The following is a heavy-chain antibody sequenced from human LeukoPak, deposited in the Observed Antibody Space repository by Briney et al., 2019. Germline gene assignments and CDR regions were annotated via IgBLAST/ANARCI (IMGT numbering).Heavy chain of an antibody. Sequence: PSETLSLTCGVYGGSFSGYYWSWIRQPPGKGLEWIGEINHSGSTNYNPSLKSRVTISVDTSKNQFSLKLSSVTAADTAVYYCARVPYRYWGQGTLVTVSS. CDR3: ARVPYRY. CDR1: GGSFSGYY. CDR2: INHSGST. J-gene: IGHJ4*02. V-gene: IGHV4-34*01. D-gene: IGHD3-16*01.